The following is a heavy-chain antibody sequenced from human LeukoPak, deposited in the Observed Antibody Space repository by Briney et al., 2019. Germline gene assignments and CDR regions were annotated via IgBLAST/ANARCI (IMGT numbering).Heavy chain of an antibody. V-gene: IGHV1-2*02. J-gene: IGHJ5*02. CDR2: INPKSGGT. CDR3: ARGYKYGWFDP. CDR1: GYTFNDYF. D-gene: IGHD2-2*02. Sequence: ASVKVSCKASGYTFNDYFLHWVRQAPGQGLEWMGWINPKSGGTNYAQKFQGRVTMTRDTSITTANMELSRLETDDMAVYYCARGYKYGWFDPWGQGTLVTVSS.